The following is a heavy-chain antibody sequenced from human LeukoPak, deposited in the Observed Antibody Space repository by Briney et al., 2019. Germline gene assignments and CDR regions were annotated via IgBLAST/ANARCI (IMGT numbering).Heavy chain of an antibody. CDR3: AKSIVATISYDY. J-gene: IGHJ4*02. CDR1: GFTFSSYG. Sequence: GGSLRLSCAASGFTFSSYGMHWVRQAPGKGLEWVAFIRYDGSNKYYADSVKGRFTISRDNSKNTLYLQMNSLGAEDTAVYYCAKSIVATISYDYWGQGTLVTVSS. D-gene: IGHD5-12*01. CDR2: IRYDGSNK. V-gene: IGHV3-30*02.